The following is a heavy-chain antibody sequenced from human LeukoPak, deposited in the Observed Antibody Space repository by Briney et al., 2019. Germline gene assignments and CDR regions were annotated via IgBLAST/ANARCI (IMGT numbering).Heavy chain of an antibody. CDR2: TYTSGST. CDR1: GGSISSGSYY. V-gene: IGHV4-61*02. D-gene: IGHD4-17*01. J-gene: IGHJ4*02. CDR3: AREATVTTLLDY. Sequence: SETLSLTCTVSGGSISSGSYYWSWIRQPAGKGLEWIGRTYTSGSTNYNPSLKSRVTISVDTSKNQFSLKLSSVTAADTAVYYCAREATVTTLLDYWGQGTLVTVSS.